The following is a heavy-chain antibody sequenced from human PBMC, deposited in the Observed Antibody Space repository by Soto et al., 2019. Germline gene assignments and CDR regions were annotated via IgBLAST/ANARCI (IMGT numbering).Heavy chain of an antibody. CDR3: ARDRGYYDYVWGSYRYRNFDY. CDR1: GGTFSSYA. V-gene: IGHV1-69*12. D-gene: IGHD3-16*02. Sequence: QVQLVQSGAEVKKPGSSVKVSCKASGGTFSSYAISWVRQAPGQGLEWMGGIIPIFGTANYAQKFQGRVTITAAESTSTAYMELSSLRSEDTAVYYCARDRGYYDYVWGSYRYRNFDYWGQGTLVTVSS. J-gene: IGHJ4*02. CDR2: IIPIFGTA.